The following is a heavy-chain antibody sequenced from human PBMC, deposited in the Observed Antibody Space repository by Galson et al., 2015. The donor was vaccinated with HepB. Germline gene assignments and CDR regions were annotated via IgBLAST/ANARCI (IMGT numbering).Heavy chain of an antibody. V-gene: IGHV3-33*01. D-gene: IGHD6-6*01. CDR3: ARDYSSSSWGYYYYGMDV. CDR1: GFTFSSYG. Sequence: LRLSCAASGFTFSSYGMHWVRQAPGKGLEWVAVIWYDGSNKYYADSVKGRFTISRDNSKNTLYLQMNSLRAEDTAVYYCARDYSSSSWGYYYYGMDVWGQGTTVTISS. J-gene: IGHJ6*02. CDR2: IWYDGSNK.